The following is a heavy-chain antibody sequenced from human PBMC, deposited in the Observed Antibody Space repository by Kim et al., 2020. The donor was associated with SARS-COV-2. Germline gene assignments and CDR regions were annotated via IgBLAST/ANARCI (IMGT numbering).Heavy chain of an antibody. CDR2: IYSGGST. V-gene: IGHV3-53*01. J-gene: IGHJ1*01. Sequence: GGSLRLSCAASGFTVSSNYMSWVRQAPGKGLEWVSVIYSGGSTYYADSVKGRFTISRDNSKNTLYLQMNSLRAEDTAVYYCAREGSDPEYFQHWGQGTLVTVSS. CDR1: GFTVSSNY. CDR3: AREGSDPEYFQH.